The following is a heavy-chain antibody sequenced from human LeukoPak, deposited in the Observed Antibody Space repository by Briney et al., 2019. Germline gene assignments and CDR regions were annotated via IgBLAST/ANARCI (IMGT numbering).Heavy chain of an antibody. CDR2: MFHSGST. CDR1: GYSISSGHY. CDR3: AREGYSSGWYPDC. J-gene: IGHJ4*02. V-gene: IGHV4-38-2*02. Sequence: PSETLSLTCTVSGYSISSGHYWAWIRQSPEKGLEWIASMFHSGSTYYNPSLKSRVTTSADTSKNEFSLKLSSVTAADTAVYYCAREGYSSGWYPDCWGQGALVTVSS. D-gene: IGHD6-19*01.